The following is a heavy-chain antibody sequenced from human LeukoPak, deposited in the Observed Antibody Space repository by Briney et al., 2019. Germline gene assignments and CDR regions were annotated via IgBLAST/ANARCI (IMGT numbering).Heavy chain of an antibody. CDR1: GGSISRSSYY. CDR3: ARDGRGHFDY. D-gene: IGHD1-26*01. V-gene: IGHV4-31*03. J-gene: IGHJ4*02. CDR2: IYYSGST. Sequence: PSETLSLTCTVSGGSISRSSYYWSWIRQHPGKGLEWIGYIYYSGSTYYNPSLKSRVTISVDTSKNQFSLKLSSVTAADTAVYYCARDGRGHFDYWGQGTLVTVSS.